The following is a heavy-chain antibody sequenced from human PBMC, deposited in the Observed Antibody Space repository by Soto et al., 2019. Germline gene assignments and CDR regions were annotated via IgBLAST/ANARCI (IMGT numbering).Heavy chain of an antibody. J-gene: IGHJ4*02. Sequence: GVSLRLSCAASGFTFSSYWMHWVRQAPGKGLVWVSLINSDGSSTSYADSVKGRFTISRDNAKNTLYLQMNSLRAEDTAVYYCARDAEILTXYYMGLDYWGQGTLVTVSS. V-gene: IGHV3-74*01. CDR1: GFTFSSYW. D-gene: IGHD3-9*01. CDR2: INSDGSST. CDR3: ARDAEILTXYYMGLDY.